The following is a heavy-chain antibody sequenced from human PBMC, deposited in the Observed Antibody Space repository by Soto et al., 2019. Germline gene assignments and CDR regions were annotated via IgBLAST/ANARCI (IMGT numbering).Heavy chain of an antibody. CDR3: AGPRY. CDR2: IYYSGST. V-gene: IGHV4-59*01. J-gene: IGHJ4*02. CDR1: GGSISSYY. Sequence: SENLSLTCTVSGGSISSYYWSWIRQPPGKGLEWIGYIYYSGSTNYNPSLKSRVTISVDTSKNQFSLKLSSVTAADTAVYYCAGPRYSGQATLVTVSS.